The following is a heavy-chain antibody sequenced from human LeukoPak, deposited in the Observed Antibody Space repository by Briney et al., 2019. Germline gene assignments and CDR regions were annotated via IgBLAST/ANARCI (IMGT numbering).Heavy chain of an antibody. CDR1: GFAFSKYG. Sequence: GGSLRLSCAASGFAFSKYGMHWVRQAPGKGLEWLAIIWYDRHNKYYADSVKGRFTISRDNSENALFLEMIELRVEDTAMYYCAREWGLIAVAGGPGYWGQGTLVTVSS. V-gene: IGHV3-33*01. CDR2: IWYDRHNK. D-gene: IGHD6-19*01. J-gene: IGHJ4*02. CDR3: AREWGLIAVAGGPGY.